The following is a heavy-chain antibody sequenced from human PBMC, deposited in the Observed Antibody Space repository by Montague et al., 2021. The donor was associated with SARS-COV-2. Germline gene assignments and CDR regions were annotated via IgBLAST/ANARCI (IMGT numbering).Heavy chain of an antibody. CDR3: AKNGGSGSLVHWYFDL. CDR2: IFGSGAGT. D-gene: IGHD3-16*01. J-gene: IGHJ2*01. V-gene: IGHV3-23*01. CDR1: GFPFNTYT. Sequence: FLRLSCAASGFPFNTYTMTWVRQAPGKGLEWVSSIFGSGAGTYYADSVQGRVTISRDNSKNTLYLQLHSLRADDTAVYYCAKNGGSGSLVHWYFDLWGRGTPVAVSS.